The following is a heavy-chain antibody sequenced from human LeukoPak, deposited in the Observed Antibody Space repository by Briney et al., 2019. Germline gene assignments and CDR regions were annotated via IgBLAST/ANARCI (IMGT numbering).Heavy chain of an antibody. Sequence: PGESLRLSCAASGFTFSSYSMNWVRQAPGKGLEWVSYISSSSSTIYYADSVKGRFTISRDNAKNSLYLQMNSLRAEDTAVYYCARSPSGYDYRYYYYYMDVWGKGTTVTVSS. CDR3: ARSPSGYDYRYYYYYMDV. D-gene: IGHD5-12*01. CDR2: ISSSSSTI. V-gene: IGHV3-48*01. CDR1: GFTFSSYS. J-gene: IGHJ6*03.